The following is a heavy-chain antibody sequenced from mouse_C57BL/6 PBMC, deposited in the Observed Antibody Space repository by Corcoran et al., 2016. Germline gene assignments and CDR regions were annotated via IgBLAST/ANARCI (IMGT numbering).Heavy chain of an antibody. Sequence: QIQLVQSGPELKKPGETVKITCKASGYTFTTYGMSWVKQAPGKGLKWMGWINTYSGVPTYADDFKGRFAFSLETSASTAYLQINNLKNEDTTTYFCATNYGSSRAWFAYWGQGTLVTVSA. D-gene: IGHD1-1*01. CDR1: GYTFTTYG. CDR2: INTYSGVP. CDR3: ATNYGSSRAWFAY. J-gene: IGHJ3*01. V-gene: IGHV9-3*01.